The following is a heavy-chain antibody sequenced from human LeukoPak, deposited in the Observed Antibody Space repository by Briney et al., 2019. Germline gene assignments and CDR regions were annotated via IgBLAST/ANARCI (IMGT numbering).Heavy chain of an antibody. J-gene: IGHJ4*02. D-gene: IGHD1-26*01. CDR3: AKRLVGALGLESDY. CDR1: GFTFSSYG. CDR2: ISGSGGST. V-gene: IGHV3-23*01. Sequence: AGGSLRLSCAASGFTFSSYGMHWVRQAPGKGLEWVSAISGSGGSTYYADSVKGRFTISRDNSKNTLYLQMNSLRAEDTAVYYCAKRLVGALGLESDYWGQGTLVTVSS.